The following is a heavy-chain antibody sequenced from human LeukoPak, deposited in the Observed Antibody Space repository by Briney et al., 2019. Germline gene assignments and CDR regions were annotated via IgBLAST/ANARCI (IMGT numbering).Heavy chain of an antibody. CDR1: GFTFSNHA. Sequence: AGGSLRLSCAASGFTFSNHAMTWVRQAPGKGLEWVSGIVGSGSNTFYADSVKGRFTISRDNSKNTLYLQMNSLRVEDTAVYYCAAADSAWRFDYWGQETLVTVCS. V-gene: IGHV3-23*01. CDR2: IVGSGSNT. J-gene: IGHJ4*02. D-gene: IGHD6-25*01. CDR3: AAADSAWRFDY.